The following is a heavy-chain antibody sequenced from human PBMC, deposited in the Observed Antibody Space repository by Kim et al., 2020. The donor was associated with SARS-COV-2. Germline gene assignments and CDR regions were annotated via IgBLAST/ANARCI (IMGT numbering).Heavy chain of an antibody. CDR3: ATSITIFGGFDP. CDR2: FDPEDGET. J-gene: IGHJ5*02. Sequence: ASVKVSCKVSGYTLTELSMHWVRQAPGKGLEWMGGFDPEDGETIYAQKFQGRVTMTEDTSTDTAYMELSSLRSEDTAVYYWATSITIFGGFDPWGQGTLVTVSS. D-gene: IGHD3-3*01. V-gene: IGHV1-24*01. CDR1: GYTLTELS.